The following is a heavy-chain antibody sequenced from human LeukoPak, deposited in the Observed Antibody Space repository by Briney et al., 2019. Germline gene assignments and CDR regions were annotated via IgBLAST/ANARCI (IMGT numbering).Heavy chain of an antibody. CDR2: IIPIFGTA. CDR3: ARSVADHGYCSSSSCYDFTNTDY. J-gene: IGHJ4*02. CDR1: GGTFSSYA. D-gene: IGHD2-2*01. V-gene: IGHV1-69*13. Sequence: ASVKVSCKASGGTFSSYAISWLRQAPGQGLEWMGGIIPIFGTANYAQKFQGRVTITADESTSTAYMELSSLRSEDTAVYYCARSVADHGYCSSSSCYDFTNTDYWGQGTLVTVSS.